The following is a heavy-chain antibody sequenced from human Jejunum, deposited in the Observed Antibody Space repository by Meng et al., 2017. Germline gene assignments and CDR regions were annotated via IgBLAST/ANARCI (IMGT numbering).Heavy chain of an antibody. Sequence: QVQFEGSGPGLAGPSETLSLTCTVSGASVNSGSYYWSWIRQPPGKGLEWIGFMYYNEKTNYNPSLKSRVTISVDTSKNQFSLKLTSVTAADTAVYYCARGRDYYGSGNYYNTNWFGPWGQGTLVTVSS. D-gene: IGHD3-10*01. CDR1: GASVNSGSYY. V-gene: IGHV4-61*01. CDR2: MYYNEKT. J-gene: IGHJ5*02. CDR3: ARGRDYYGSGNYYNTNWFGP.